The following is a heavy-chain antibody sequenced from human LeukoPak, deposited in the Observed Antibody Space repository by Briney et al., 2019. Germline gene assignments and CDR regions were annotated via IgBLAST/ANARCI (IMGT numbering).Heavy chain of an antibody. CDR2: TYSGGST. CDR1: GFTVSGNY. CDR3: ASRCGDYGYGMDV. Sequence: GGSLRLSCAASGFTVSGNYMSWVRQAPGKGLKWVSFTYSGGSTYYAESVKGRFTVSRHNSKNTLYLQTNSLRGEDTAVYYCASRCGDYGYGMDVWGQGTTVTVSS. V-gene: IGHV3-53*04. D-gene: IGHD2-15*01. J-gene: IGHJ6*02.